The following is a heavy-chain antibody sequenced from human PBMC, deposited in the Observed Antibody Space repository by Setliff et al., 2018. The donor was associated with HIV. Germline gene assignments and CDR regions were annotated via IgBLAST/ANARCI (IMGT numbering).Heavy chain of an antibody. D-gene: IGHD6-13*01. CDR2: ISAYNGDT. V-gene: IGHV1-18*01. CDR1: GYTFTSYG. Sequence: GASVKVSCKASGYTFTSYGISWVRQAPGQGLEWMGCISAYNGDTNYAQKLQCRVTMTTDTSANTAYMELSNLRSEDTAIYYCLRRATAAEVFDYWGQGTLVTVSS. CDR3: LRRATAAEVFDY. J-gene: IGHJ4*02.